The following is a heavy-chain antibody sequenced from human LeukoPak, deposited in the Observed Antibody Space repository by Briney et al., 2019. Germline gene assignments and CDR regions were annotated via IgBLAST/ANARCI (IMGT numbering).Heavy chain of an antibody. CDR1: GFTFSSYS. Sequence: GGSLRLSCAASGFTFSSYSMNWVRQAPGKGLEWVSSISSSSSYIYYADSMKGRFTISRGNAKNSLYLQMNSLRAEDTAVYYCARERDYYDSSGFYWFDPWGQGTLVTVSS. V-gene: IGHV3-21*01. D-gene: IGHD3-22*01. CDR3: ARERDYYDSSGFYWFDP. J-gene: IGHJ5*02. CDR2: ISSSSSYI.